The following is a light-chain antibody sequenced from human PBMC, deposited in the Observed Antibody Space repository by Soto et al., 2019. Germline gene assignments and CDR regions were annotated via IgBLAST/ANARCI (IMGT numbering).Light chain of an antibody. J-gene: IGLJ3*02. CDR3: SSYTTTTRL. CDR1: SSDIGSNNY. V-gene: IGLV2-14*01. CDR2: EVS. Sequence: QSALTQPASVSGSHGQSITISCTGTSSDIGSNNYVSWFQQRPGKAPTLIIYEVSNRPSGVSNHFSGSKSGHTASLTISGLRAEDEAEYYCSSYTTTTRLFGGGTKLTVL.